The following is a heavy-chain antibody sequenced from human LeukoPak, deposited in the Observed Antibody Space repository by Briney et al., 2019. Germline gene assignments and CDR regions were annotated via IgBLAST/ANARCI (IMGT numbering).Heavy chain of an antibody. V-gene: IGHV3-7*01. D-gene: IGHD3-10*01. J-gene: IGHJ4*02. Sequence: GGSLRLSCAASGFTFSSYWMSWVRQAPGKGLEWVANIKQDGSEKYYVDSVKGRFTISRDNAKNSLYLQMNSLRAEDTAVYYCVRDSYYYGSGSSSYFDYWGQGTLVTVSS. CDR3: VRDSYYYGSGSSSYFDY. CDR2: IKQDGSEK. CDR1: GFTFSSYW.